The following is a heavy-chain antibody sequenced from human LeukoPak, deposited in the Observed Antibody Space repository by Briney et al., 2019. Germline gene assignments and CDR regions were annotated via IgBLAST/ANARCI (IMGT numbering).Heavy chain of an antibody. CDR3: VRDGYYGSGSPGWFGP. Sequence: SETLSLTCTVSGYSINSAFYWGWIRVPPGKGLEWIGSVFHRGTAYYNSSLKSRVNISIDTSKNQFSLKLNSLTAEDTAMYYCVRDGYYGSGSPGWFGPWGPGTLVIVSA. J-gene: IGHJ5*02. CDR1: GYSINSAFY. D-gene: IGHD3-10*01. CDR2: VFHRGTA. V-gene: IGHV4-38-2*02.